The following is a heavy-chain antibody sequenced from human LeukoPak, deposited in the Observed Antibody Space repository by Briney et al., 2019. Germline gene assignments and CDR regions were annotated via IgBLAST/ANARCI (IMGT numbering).Heavy chain of an antibody. J-gene: IGHJ6*02. V-gene: IGHV1-18*01. CDR1: GYTFTSYG. CDR3: ARDLNYGDFNYYYYGMDV. CDR2: ISAYNGNT. Sequence: VASVKVSCKAYGYTFTSYGISWVRQTPGQGLEWMGWISAYNGNTNYAQKLQGRVTMTTDTSTSTACMELRSLRSDDTAVYYCARDLNYGDFNYYYYGMDVWGQGTTVTVSS. D-gene: IGHD4-17*01.